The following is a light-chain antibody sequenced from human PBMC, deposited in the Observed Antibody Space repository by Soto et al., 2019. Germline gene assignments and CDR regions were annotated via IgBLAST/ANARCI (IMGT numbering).Light chain of an antibody. Sequence: EIVMTHSPATLSVSPGERATLSCRAGQGVTTNFAWYQQKSGQSPRLLIYDVSIRATGVPARFSATGSETDFTLTISGLQSEDSAVYFCQQYNNWPFSFGQGTRLEI. CDR3: QQYNNWPFS. CDR2: DVS. J-gene: IGKJ5*01. CDR1: QGVTTN. V-gene: IGKV3-15*01.